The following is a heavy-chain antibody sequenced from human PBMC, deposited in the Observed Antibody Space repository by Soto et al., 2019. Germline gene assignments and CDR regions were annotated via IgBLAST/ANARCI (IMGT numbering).Heavy chain of an antibody. Sequence: QLQLQESGSGLVKPSQTLSLTCAVSGGSISSGGYSWSWIRQPPWKGLEWIGYIYHSGSTYYNPSLRSRVTISVDRSKNQFALKLSSVTAADTAVYYCAAGGGLPRYYWGQGTLVTVSS. J-gene: IGHJ4*02. CDR2: IYHSGST. CDR3: AAGGGLPRYY. V-gene: IGHV4-30-2*01. D-gene: IGHD5-12*01. CDR1: GGSISSGGYS.